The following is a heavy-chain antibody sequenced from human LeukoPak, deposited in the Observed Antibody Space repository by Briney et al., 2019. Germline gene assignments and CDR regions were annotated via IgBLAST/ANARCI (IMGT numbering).Heavy chain of an antibody. CDR2: IYTSGST. J-gene: IGHJ6*03. D-gene: IGHD3-10*01. CDR1: GGSISSYY. Sequence: PSETLSLTCTVSGGSISSYYWSWIRQPAGKGLEWIGRIYTSGSTNYNPSLKSRVTMSVDTSKNQFSLKLNSVTAADTAVYYCASSTWFGELFSVPYYYYYMDVWGKGTTVTISS. V-gene: IGHV4-4*07. CDR3: ASSTWFGELFSVPYYYYYMDV.